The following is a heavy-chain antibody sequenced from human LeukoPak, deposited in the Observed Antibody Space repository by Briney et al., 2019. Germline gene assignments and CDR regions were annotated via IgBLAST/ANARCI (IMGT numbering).Heavy chain of an antibody. D-gene: IGHD5-18*01. V-gene: IGHV4-39*07. CDR3: ANVDTAFGY. CDR2: IYYSGST. J-gene: IGHJ4*02. Sequence: SETLSLTCTVSGGSISSSSYYWGWIRQPPGKGLEWIGSIYYSGSTYYNPSLKSRVTISVDTSKNQFSLKLSSVTAADTAVYYCANVDTAFGYWGQGTLVTVSS. CDR1: GGSISSSSYY.